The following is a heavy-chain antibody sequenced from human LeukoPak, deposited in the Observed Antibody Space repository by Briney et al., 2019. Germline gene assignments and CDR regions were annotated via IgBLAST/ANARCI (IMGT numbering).Heavy chain of an antibody. CDR2: IYTSGST. J-gene: IGHJ6*02. D-gene: IGHD4-17*01. CDR3: ARDRTQDFYGAQYGMDV. Sequence: PSQTLSLTCTVSGGSISSGSYYWSWIRQPAGKGLEWIGRIYTSGSTNYNPSLKSRVTISVDTSKNQFSLKLSSVTAADTAVYYCARDRTQDFYGAQYGMDVWGQGTTVTVSS. CDR1: GGSISSGSYY. V-gene: IGHV4-61*02.